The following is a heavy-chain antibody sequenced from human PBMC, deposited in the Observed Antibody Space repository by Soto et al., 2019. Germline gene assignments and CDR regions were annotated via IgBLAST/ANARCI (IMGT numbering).Heavy chain of an antibody. D-gene: IGHD2-21*02. J-gene: IGHJ6*02. CDR2: INPYTGGT. Sequence: ASVKVSCKASGYTFTGYYVLWVRRAPGQGPECMGWINPYTGGTNYAQKFQGRVTMTRDTSISTAYMELSKLISDDTAVYYCATQFHHCGGDCYRGPYFGMDVWGQGTTVTVSS. V-gene: IGHV1-2*02. CDR1: GYTFTGYY. CDR3: ATQFHHCGGDCYRGPYFGMDV.